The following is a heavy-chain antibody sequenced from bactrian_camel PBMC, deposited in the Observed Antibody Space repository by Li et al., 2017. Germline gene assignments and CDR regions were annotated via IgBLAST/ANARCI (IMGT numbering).Heavy chain of an antibody. CDR3: AADHRRHRHAYLEPTYTS. D-gene: IGHD3*01. CDR2: IDGDGNT. V-gene: IGHV3S67*01. CDR1: GYAFNS. J-gene: IGHJ6*01. Sequence: EVQLVESGGGSVQAGGSLRLSCAASGYAFNSMGWFRQAPGKEREGVAAIDGDGNTEYSESVKGRFTISQDDAKDTLYLQMNSLKPEDTATYFCAADHRRHRHAYLEPTYTSWGQGTQVTVS.